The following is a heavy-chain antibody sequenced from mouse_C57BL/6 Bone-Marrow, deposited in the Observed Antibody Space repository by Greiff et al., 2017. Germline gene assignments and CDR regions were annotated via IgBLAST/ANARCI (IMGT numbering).Heavy chain of an antibody. D-gene: IGHD2-3*01. V-gene: IGHV1-52*01. CDR2: IDPSDSET. J-gene: IGHJ1*03. CDR1: GYTFTSYW. Sequence: QVQLQQPGAELVRPGSSVKLSCKASGYTFTSYWMHWVKQRPIQGLEWIGNIDPSDSETHYNQKFKDKATLTVDKSSSTAYMQLSSLTSEDSAVYYWARSDGYCAYWYFDVWGTGTTVTVSS. CDR3: ARSDGYCAYWYFDV.